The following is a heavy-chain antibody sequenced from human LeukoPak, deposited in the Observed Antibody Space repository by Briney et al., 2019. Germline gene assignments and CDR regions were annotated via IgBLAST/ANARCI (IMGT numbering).Heavy chain of an antibody. V-gene: IGHV4-31*03. CDR2: IYYGGST. CDR1: GGSISSGGYY. J-gene: IGHJ4*02. Sequence: PSETLSLTCTVSGGSISSGGYYWSWIRQHPGKGLEWIGYIYYGGSTYYNPSLKSRVTISVDTSKNQFSLKLSSVTAADTAVYYCAREGDIAFDYWGQGTLVTVSS. D-gene: IGHD5-12*01. CDR3: AREGDIAFDY.